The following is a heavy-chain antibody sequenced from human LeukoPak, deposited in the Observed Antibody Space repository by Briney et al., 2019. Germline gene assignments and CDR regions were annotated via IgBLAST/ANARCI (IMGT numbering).Heavy chain of an antibody. Sequence: GGSLRLSCAAAGFTFSSYGMHWVRRAPGKGLEGGAVISYDGSNKYYADSVKGRFTISRDNSKNTLYLQMNSLRAEDTAVYYCAKDGRAYYDSSGPTDYWGQGTLVTVSS. CDR2: ISYDGSNK. CDR3: AKDGRAYYDSSGPTDY. CDR1: GFTFSSYG. V-gene: IGHV3-30*18. D-gene: IGHD3-22*01. J-gene: IGHJ4*02.